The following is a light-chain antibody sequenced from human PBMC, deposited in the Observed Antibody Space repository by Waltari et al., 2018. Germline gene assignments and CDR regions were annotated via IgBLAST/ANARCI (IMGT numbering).Light chain of an antibody. J-gene: IGKJ1*01. Sequence: DIVMTQSPDSLAVSLGERATINCKSSQNVLYSSNNKNYLAWYQQKPGQPPKLLIYWASTRESGVPDRFSGSGSGTYFTLTISSLQAEDVAVYYCQQYYGTPPTFGQGTKVEIK. CDR1: QNVLYSSNNKNY. CDR3: QQYYGTPPT. CDR2: WAS. V-gene: IGKV4-1*01.